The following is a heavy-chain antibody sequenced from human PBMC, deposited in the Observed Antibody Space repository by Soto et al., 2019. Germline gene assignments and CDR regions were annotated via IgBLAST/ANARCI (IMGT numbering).Heavy chain of an antibody. CDR1: GFTFSSYG. CDR2: ISYDGSNK. CDR3: AKDLDSSGHDYYFDY. Sequence: QVQLVESGGGVVQPGRSLRLSCAASGFTFSSYGMHWVREAPGKGLEWVAVISYDGSNKYYADSVKGRFTISRDNSKNTLYLQMNSLRAEDTAVYYCAKDLDSSGHDYYFDYWGQGTLVTVSS. V-gene: IGHV3-30*18. J-gene: IGHJ4*02. D-gene: IGHD3-22*01.